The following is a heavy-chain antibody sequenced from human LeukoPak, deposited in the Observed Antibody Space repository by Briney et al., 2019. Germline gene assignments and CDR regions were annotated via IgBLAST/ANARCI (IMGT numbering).Heavy chain of an antibody. J-gene: IGHJ4*02. D-gene: IGHD3-3*01. CDR1: GFTFSSYA. Sequence: GGSLRLSCAASGFTFSSYAMSWVRQAPVKALEWVSAISGSGGSTYYADSVKGRFTISRDNSKNTLYLQMNSLRAEDTAVYYCAKDTHYDFRSGYHTGWGQGTLVTVSS. CDR3: AKDTHYDFRSGYHTG. V-gene: IGHV3-23*01. CDR2: ISGSGGST.